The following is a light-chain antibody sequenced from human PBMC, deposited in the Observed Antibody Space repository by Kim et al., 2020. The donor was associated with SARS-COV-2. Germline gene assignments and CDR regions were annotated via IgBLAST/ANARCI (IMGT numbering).Light chain of an antibody. CDR2: EVS. CDR1: SSDVGSYNL. CDR3: CSYAGSVV. Sequence: PGQSITSSCTGTSSDVGSYNLVSWYQQHPGKAPKLMIYEVSKRPSGVSNRFSGSKSGNTASLTISGLQAEDEADYYCCSYAGSVVFGGGTKVTVL. J-gene: IGLJ2*01. V-gene: IGLV2-23*02.